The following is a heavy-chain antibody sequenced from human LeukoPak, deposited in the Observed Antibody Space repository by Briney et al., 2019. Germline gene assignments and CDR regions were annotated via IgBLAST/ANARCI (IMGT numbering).Heavy chain of an antibody. J-gene: IGHJ6*02. D-gene: IGHD3-9*01. Sequence: PGRSLRLSCAASGFSFSDYGMHWVRQAPGKGLEWVAVIWYDGTNKYYEDSVKGRFSISRDDSKDTVYLQMNSLRAEDTAVYYCATSQDILTGYGMDVWGQGTTVTVSS. CDR3: ATSQDILTGYGMDV. V-gene: IGHV3-33*03. CDR1: GFSFSDYG. CDR2: IWYDGTNK.